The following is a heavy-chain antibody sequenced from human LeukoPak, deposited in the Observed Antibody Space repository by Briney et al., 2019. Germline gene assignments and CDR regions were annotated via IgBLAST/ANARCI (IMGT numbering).Heavy chain of an antibody. CDR2: ISSSSSYI. CDR1: GFTFSSYS. J-gene: IGHJ6*03. D-gene: IGHD3-3*01. V-gene: IGHV3-21*01. Sequence: SGGSLRLSCAASGFTFSSYSMNWVRQAPGKGLEWVSSISSSSSYIYYADSVKGRFTISRDNAKNSLYLQMNSLRAEDTAVYYCARRGDFWSGTSGGGYMDVWGKGTTATVSS. CDR3: ARRGDFWSGTSGGGYMDV.